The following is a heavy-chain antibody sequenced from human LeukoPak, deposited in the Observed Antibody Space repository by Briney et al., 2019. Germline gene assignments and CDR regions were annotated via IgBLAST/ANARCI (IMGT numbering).Heavy chain of an antibody. CDR2: IYHSGST. D-gene: IGHD2-15*01. Sequence: SETLSLTCTVSGGSISSYYWSWIRQPPGKGLEWIGYIYHSGSTNYNPSLKSRVAQSVDTSKSQFSLKLRSVAAADTAVYYCARVSCSGGNCYFDYWGQGTLVTVSS. CDR3: ARVSCSGGNCYFDY. CDR1: GGSISSYY. J-gene: IGHJ4*02. V-gene: IGHV4-59*01.